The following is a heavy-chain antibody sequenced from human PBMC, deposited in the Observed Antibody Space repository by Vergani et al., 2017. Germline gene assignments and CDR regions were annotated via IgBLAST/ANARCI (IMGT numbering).Heavy chain of an antibody. CDR3: ARGDYGILTGYRY. D-gene: IGHD3-9*01. Sequence: QVQVVQSGAEVKKSGASVKVSCKTSGYTFSNYYMHWVRQAPGQGLEWMGIINPSGGQTNYAQKFQGRVTMTRDTSTSTVYMELSSLRSEDTAIYYGARGDYGILTGYRYWGQGTLVTVSA. CDR1: GYTFSNYY. CDR2: INPSGGQT. J-gene: IGHJ4*02. V-gene: IGHV1-46*03.